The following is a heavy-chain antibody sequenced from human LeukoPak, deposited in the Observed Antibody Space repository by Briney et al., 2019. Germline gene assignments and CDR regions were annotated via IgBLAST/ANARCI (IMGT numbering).Heavy chain of an antibody. CDR1: GFTFSSYW. V-gene: IGHV3-74*01. D-gene: IGHD6-6*01. CDR3: ARPFRLAYSSSPPRPDYYYYMDV. CDR2: INTDGSST. J-gene: IGHJ6*03. Sequence: PGGSLRLSCAASGFTFSSYWMHWVRQAPGKGLVWVSRINTDGSSTSYADSVKGRFTISRDNAKNTLYLQMNSLRAEDTAVYYCARPFRLAYSSSPPRPDYYYYMDVWGKGTTVTVSS.